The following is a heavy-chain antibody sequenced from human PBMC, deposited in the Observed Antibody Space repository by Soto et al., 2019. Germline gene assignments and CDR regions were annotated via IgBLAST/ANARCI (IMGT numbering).Heavy chain of an antibody. V-gene: IGHV3-74*01. Sequence: EVQLVESGGGLVQPGGSLRLSCAASGFSFSSHWIHWVRQAPGKGLVWVSRIKTDGSSADYADSVKGRFTISRDNAKNTLYLQMNNLRGEDTAVYFCAKREGDTYGLFHWGQGTLVAVSS. J-gene: IGHJ4*02. CDR2: IKTDGSSA. CDR3: AKREGDTYGLFH. D-gene: IGHD5-18*01. CDR1: GFSFSSHW.